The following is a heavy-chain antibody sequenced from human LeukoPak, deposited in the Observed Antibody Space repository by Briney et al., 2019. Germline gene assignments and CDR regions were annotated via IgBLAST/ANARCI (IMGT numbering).Heavy chain of an antibody. J-gene: IGHJ4*02. CDR2: IHYTGST. Sequence: SETLTLPCAVSGVSIRGYYWSWIRQPPGKGLEWIGYIHYTGSTNYNPSLKSRVTISVDTSKNQFSLQLSSGTATDTAVYFCAKHSSSWYPDYWGQGTLVTVSS. V-gene: IGHV4-59*08. CDR3: AKHSSSWYPDY. CDR1: GVSIRGYY. D-gene: IGHD6-13*01.